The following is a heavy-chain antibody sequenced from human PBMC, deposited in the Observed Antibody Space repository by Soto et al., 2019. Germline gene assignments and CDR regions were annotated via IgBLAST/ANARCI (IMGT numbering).Heavy chain of an antibody. V-gene: IGHV3-23*01. D-gene: IGHD4-17*01. Sequence: GGSLRLSCVVSRFTFSNYAMSWVRQAPGKGLEWVSALSGSGDSTYYVDSVKGRFTISRDNSKNTLYLQMNSLGAEDTAVYYCATGVTVTVSSGSFFHIWGQGTMVTVSS. CDR3: ATGVTVTVSSGSFFHI. CDR2: LSGSGDST. J-gene: IGHJ3*02. CDR1: RFTFSNYA.